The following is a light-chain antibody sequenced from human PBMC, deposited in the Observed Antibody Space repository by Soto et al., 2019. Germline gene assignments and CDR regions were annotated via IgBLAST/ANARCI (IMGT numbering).Light chain of an antibody. CDR2: HAY. Sequence: DIQMTQSPSSLSASVGDRVTITCQASQDINTYLNWYQRKPGKAPKLLISHAYSLQAGDQSRFSGGGSGTYFTFTIRSLQPEDIATYYCQQYYNLPITFGQGTRLEIK. CDR3: QQYYNLPIT. V-gene: IGKV1-33*01. CDR1: QDINTY. J-gene: IGKJ5*01.